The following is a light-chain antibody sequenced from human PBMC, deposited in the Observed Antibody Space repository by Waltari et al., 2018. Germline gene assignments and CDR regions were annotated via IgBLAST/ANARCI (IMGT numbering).Light chain of an antibody. CDR2: KTS. CDR3: QQYYSDSIT. J-gene: IGKJ5*01. CDR1: QSIDRW. Sequence: DIQMTQSPSTLSASVGDRVTITCRASQSIDRWLAWHQQKPGKAPKALIYKTSSLESGVPSRFSGSGSGTEFTLTISSLQPDDIATYYCQQYYSDSITFGQGTRLEIK. V-gene: IGKV1-5*03.